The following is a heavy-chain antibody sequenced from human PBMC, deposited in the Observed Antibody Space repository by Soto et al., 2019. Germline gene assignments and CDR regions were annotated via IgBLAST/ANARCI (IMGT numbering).Heavy chain of an antibody. CDR1: GYTFTSCG. Sequence: QVQLVQSGVEVEKPGASVKVSCKAFGYTFTSCGVSWVRQAHGRGLEWMGWISAYNGNTNYAQKFQGRVTMTTDTSTSTAYMELRCLRSDDTAVYYCARDVPTVTTGGPDYWGQGTLVTLPS. CDR3: ARDVPTVTTGGPDY. CDR2: ISAYNGNT. V-gene: IGHV1-18*01. J-gene: IGHJ4*02. D-gene: IGHD4-17*01.